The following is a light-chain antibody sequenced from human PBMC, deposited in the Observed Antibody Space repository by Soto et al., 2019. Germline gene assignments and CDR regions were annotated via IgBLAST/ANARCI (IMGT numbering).Light chain of an antibody. CDR1: SSDVGHYNS. CDR3: QSYDSSLSGRV. CDR2: DVS. V-gene: IGLV2-11*01. J-gene: IGLJ3*02. Sequence: QSALTQPRSVSGSPGQSVTISCTGTSSDVGHYNSVSWYQQHPGKAPKLMIYDVSKRPSGVPDRFSGSKSGNTASLTISGLQAEDEADYYCQSYDSSLSGRVFGGGTKLTVL.